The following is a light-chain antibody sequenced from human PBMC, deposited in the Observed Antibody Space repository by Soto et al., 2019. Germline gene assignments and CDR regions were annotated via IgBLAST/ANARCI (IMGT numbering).Light chain of an antibody. CDR2: EIS. V-gene: IGLV2-23*02. J-gene: IGLJ1*01. CDR1: SSDVGSYNL. CDR3: CSYAGSHYV. Sequence: QSVLTQPASVSGSPGQSITISCTGTSSDVGSYNLVSWYQQHPGKAPKLMIYEISKRPSGVSNRFSGSKSGNTASLTISGLQAEDEADYYCCSYAGSHYVFGTGTKATVL.